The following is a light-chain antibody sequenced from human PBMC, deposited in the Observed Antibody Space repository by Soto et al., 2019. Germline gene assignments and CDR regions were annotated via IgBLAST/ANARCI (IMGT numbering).Light chain of an antibody. CDR3: PQYDSSVWT. CDR2: GVS. Sequence: EIVLTQSPGTLSLSPGERATLSCRASQSDSSTSLAWYQQKPGQAPRLLMYGVSSRATGIPDRFSGSGSGTDFTLTINRLELEDFAVYFCPQYDSSVWTFGQGTKVEIK. J-gene: IGKJ1*01. CDR1: QSDSSTS. V-gene: IGKV3-20*01.